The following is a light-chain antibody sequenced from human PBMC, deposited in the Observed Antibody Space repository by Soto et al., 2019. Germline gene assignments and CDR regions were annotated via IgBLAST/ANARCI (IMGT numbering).Light chain of an antibody. CDR2: GAS. CDR3: QQYGSSLWT. Sequence: EIVLTQSPATLSLSPGERATLSCRASQSVKTFLVWYQQKPGQAPRLLIYGASSRATGIPDRFSGSGSGTDFTLTISRLEPEDFAVYYCQQYGSSLWTFGQGTKVDIK. CDR1: QSVKTF. J-gene: IGKJ1*01. V-gene: IGKV3-20*01.